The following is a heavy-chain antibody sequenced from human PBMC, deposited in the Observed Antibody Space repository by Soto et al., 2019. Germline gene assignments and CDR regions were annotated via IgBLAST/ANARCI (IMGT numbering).Heavy chain of an antibody. D-gene: IGHD1-20*01. CDR3: ARMSYIYPKWYFDL. CDR2: VYYSGTT. Sequence: SETLSLTCTFSVASINNNDYYCSWIRQTPWKGLEWIGYVYYSGTTDYIPSLKSRLSMSIDKSQNQFTLKLNSVTAADTATYYCARMSYIYPKWYFDLWGRGTLVRVSS. CDR1: VASINNNDYY. V-gene: IGHV4-30-4*01. J-gene: IGHJ2*01.